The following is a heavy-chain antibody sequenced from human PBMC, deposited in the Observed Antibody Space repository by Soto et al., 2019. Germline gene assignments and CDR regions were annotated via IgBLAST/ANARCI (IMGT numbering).Heavy chain of an antibody. J-gene: IGHJ4*02. CDR1: GFTFSSYA. Sequence: QVQLVESGGGGVQPGRSLRLSCAASGFTFSSYAMHWVRQAPGKGLEWVAVISYDGSNKYYADSVKGRFTISRDNSKNTLYLQMNSLRAEDTAVYYCARGDDYCSGGSCYLNYWGQGTLVTVSS. CDR3: ARGDDYCSGGSCYLNY. V-gene: IGHV3-30-3*01. CDR2: ISYDGSNK. D-gene: IGHD2-15*01.